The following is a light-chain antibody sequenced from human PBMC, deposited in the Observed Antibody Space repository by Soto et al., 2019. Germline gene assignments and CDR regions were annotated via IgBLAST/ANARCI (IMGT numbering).Light chain of an antibody. Sequence: DIQMTQSPSSLSAAIGDRVTITCRASQSIKNYLNWYQHKPGAAPKLLIFGASNLESGVPSRFSGSGSGTEFTLSISSLQPEDFATYYCQQGHSTTPITFGQGTRLEI. CDR2: GAS. V-gene: IGKV1-39*01. J-gene: IGKJ5*01. CDR1: QSIKNY. CDR3: QQGHSTTPIT.